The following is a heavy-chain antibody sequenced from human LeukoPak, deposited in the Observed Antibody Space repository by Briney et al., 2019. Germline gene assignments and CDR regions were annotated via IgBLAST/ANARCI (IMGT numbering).Heavy chain of an antibody. J-gene: IGHJ3*01. CDR3: ATRYCSGTSCFRGAFDV. CDR2: IYSGGDT. V-gene: IGHV3-66*02. CDR1: GFTVSGNY. D-gene: IGHD2-2*01. Sequence: SGGSLRLSCAASGFTVSGNYMGWVRQAPGKGLEWVSLIYSGGDTYYADSLKGRFTISRDNSQNTLYRQMNNLGPDDTAVYYCATRYCSGTSCFRGAFDVWGQGTMVTVSS.